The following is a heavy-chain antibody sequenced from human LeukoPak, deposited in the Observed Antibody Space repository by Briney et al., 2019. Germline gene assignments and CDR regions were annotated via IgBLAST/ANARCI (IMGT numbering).Heavy chain of an antibody. CDR1: GFTFSSYW. V-gene: IGHV3-74*01. CDR3: TTDPSGVTTFYYYMDV. J-gene: IGHJ6*03. D-gene: IGHD4-17*01. CDR2: INSDESST. Sequence: GGSLRLYCAASGFTFSSYWMHWVRQAPGQGLVWVSRINSDESSTSYADSVKGRFTISRDNAKNTLYLQMNSLKTEDTAVYYCTTDPSGVTTFYYYMDVWGKGTTVTVSS.